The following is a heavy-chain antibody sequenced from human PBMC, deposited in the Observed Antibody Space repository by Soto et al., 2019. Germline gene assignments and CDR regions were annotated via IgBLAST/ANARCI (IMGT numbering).Heavy chain of an antibody. D-gene: IGHD2-2*01. J-gene: IGHJ6*02. CDR1: GGSISSSSYY. V-gene: IGHV4-39*02. CDR2: IYYSGST. Sequence: SETLSLTCTVSGGSISSSSYYWGWIRQPPGKGLEWIGSIYYSGSTYYNPSLKSRVTISVDTSKNQFSLKLSSVTAADTAVYYCAREGRLSDIVVVPAATGGPYSPGMDVWGQGTTVTVSS. CDR3: AREGRLSDIVVVPAATGGPYSPGMDV.